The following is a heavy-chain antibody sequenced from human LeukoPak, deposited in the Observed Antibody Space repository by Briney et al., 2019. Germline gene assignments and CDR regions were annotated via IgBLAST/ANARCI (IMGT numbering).Heavy chain of an antibody. D-gene: IGHD4-11*01. CDR3: AADGTTVHYYYYCMDV. J-gene: IGHJ6*02. V-gene: IGHV1-58*01. CDR2: IVVGSGNT. CDR1: GFTFTSSA. Sequence: SVKVSCKASGFTFTSSAVQWVRQARGQRLEWIGWIVVGSGNTNYAQKFQERVTITRDMSTSTAYMELSSLRSEDTAVYYCAADGTTVHYYYYCMDVWGQGTTVTVSS.